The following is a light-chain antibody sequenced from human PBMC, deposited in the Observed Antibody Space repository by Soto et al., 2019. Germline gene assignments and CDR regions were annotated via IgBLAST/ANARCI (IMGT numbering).Light chain of an antibody. V-gene: IGKV1-39*01. J-gene: IGKJ2*01. Sequence: DIQMTQSPSSLSASVGGRVTITCRASQSISSYLNWYQQKPGKAPKLLIYAASSLQSGVPSRFSGSGSGTDFTLTISSLQPEDFATYYCQQSYSTKYTCGQAPKVHI. CDR1: QSISSY. CDR3: QQSYSTKYT. CDR2: AAS.